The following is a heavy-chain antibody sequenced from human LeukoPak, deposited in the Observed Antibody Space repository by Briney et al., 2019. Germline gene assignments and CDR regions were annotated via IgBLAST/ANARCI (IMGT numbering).Heavy chain of an antibody. J-gene: IGHJ4*02. CDR3: ARDRRTMYSSSWYTVDY. D-gene: IGHD6-13*01. CDR1: GYTFTSYD. Sequence: ASVKVSCKASGYTFTSYDINWVRQATGQGLEWMGWMNPNSGNTGYAQKFQGRVTMTRNTSISTAYMELSSLRSEDTAVYYCARDRRTMYSSSWYTVDYWGQGTLVTVSS. V-gene: IGHV1-8*01. CDR2: MNPNSGNT.